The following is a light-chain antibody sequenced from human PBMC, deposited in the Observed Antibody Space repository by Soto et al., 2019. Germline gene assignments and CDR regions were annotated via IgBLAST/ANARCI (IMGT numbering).Light chain of an antibody. CDR1: QSISSY. J-gene: IGKJ3*01. V-gene: IGKV1-39*01. Sequence: DIQMTQSPSSLSASVGDRVTITCRASQSISSYLNWYQQKPGKAPKLLIYAASSLQRGVPSRFSGSRSGTDFTLTISSLQPEDFATYHCQQSHSTPFTFGPGTKVDIK. CDR3: QQSHSTPFT. CDR2: AAS.